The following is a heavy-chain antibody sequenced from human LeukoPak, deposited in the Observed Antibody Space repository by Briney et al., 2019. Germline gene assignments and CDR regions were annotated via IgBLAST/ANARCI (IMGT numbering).Heavy chain of an antibody. Sequence: SETLSLTCAVSGYPISSGYYWGWIRQPPGKGLEWIGSISHSGSTYYSPSLKSRVTISIDTSQNQFSLKLSSVTAADTAVYYCAKTPKIRGVSNFDYWGQGTLVTVSS. V-gene: IGHV4-38-2*01. J-gene: IGHJ4*02. D-gene: IGHD3-10*01. CDR1: GYPISSGYY. CDR2: ISHSGST. CDR3: AKTPKIRGVSNFDY.